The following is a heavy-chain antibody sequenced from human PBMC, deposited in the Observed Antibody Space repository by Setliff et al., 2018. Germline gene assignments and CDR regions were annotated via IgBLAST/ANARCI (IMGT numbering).Heavy chain of an antibody. CDR1: DGSLYSGNYY. CDR2: VSYGGST. CDR3: ARTGTTYYYSCMDV. V-gene: IGHV4-61*10. D-gene: IGHD3-16*01. J-gene: IGHJ6*03. Sequence: PSETLSLTCTVSDGSLYSGNYYWTWIRQPAGKGLEWIGYVSYGGSTKYNPSLESRVTISLDTPKNQFSLKLTSVTAADTAVYYCARTGTTYYYSCMDVWGEGTTVTVSS.